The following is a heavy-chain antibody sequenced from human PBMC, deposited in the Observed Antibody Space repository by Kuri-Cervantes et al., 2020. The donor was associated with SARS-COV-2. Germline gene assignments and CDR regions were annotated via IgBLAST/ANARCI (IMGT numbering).Heavy chain of an antibody. CDR3: ASRPYSSGWYEGTDY. J-gene: IGHJ4*02. CDR2: IIPIFGTA. D-gene: IGHD6-19*01. CDR1: GGTFSSYA. Sequence: SVKVSCKASGGTFSSYAISWVRQAPGQGLEWMGRIIPIFGTANYAQKFQGRVTITADESTSTAYMELSSLRSEDTAVYYCASRPYSSGWYEGTDYWGQGTLVTVSS. V-gene: IGHV1-69*13.